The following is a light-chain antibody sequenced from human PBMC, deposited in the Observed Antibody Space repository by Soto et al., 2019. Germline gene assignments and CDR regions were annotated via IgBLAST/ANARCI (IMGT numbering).Light chain of an antibody. J-gene: IGLJ1*01. CDR1: SSDVGSYNL. CDR3: CSYAGSSTYV. V-gene: IGLV2-23*02. CDR2: EVS. Sequence: QSALTQPASVSGSPGQSITISCTGTSSDVGSYNLVSWHQQHPGKAPKLMIYEVSKRPSGVSNRFSGSKSGNTASLTISGLQAEDEADYYCCSYAGSSTYVFGTGTRSPS.